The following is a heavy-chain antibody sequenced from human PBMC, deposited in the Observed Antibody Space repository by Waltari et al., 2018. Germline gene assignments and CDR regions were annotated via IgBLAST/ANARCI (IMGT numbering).Heavy chain of an antibody. CDR3: ARVSPRDWYFDL. V-gene: IGHV3-53*04. J-gene: IGHJ2*01. CDR2: IYSGGST. Sequence: EVQLVESGGGLVQPGGSLRLSCAASGFTVSSNYMSWVRQAPGKGLEWVSVIYSGGSTSYADSVKGRFTISRHKSKNTLYLQMNSLRAEDTAVYYCARVSPRDWYFDLWGRGTLVTVST. CDR1: GFTVSSNY.